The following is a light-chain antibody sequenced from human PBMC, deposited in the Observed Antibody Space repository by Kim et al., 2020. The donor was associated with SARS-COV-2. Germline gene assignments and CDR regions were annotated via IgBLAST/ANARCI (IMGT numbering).Light chain of an antibody. Sequence: SPGERPTLSCRASLSVSENLAWYQQKAGQAPRLLIYDASTRATGIPARFSGGGSGTEFTLTISSLQSEDFAVYYCQQYNSWPPLYTFGQGTKLEI. CDR1: LSVSEN. CDR2: DAS. CDR3: QQYNSWPPLYT. V-gene: IGKV3-15*01. J-gene: IGKJ2*01.